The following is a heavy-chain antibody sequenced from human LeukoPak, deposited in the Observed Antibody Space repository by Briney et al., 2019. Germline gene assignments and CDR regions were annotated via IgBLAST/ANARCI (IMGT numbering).Heavy chain of an antibody. CDR3: ARLDSSGWYFSLDY. V-gene: IGHV1-2*06. D-gene: IGHD6-19*01. CDR1: GYTFTGYY. J-gene: IGHJ4*02. CDR2: INPNSGGT. Sequence: GASVKVSCKASGYTFTGYYMHWVRQAPGQGLEWMGRINPNSGGTNYAQKFQGRVTMTRDTSISTAYMELSRLRSDDTAVYYCARLDSSGWYFSLDYWGQGTLVTVSS.